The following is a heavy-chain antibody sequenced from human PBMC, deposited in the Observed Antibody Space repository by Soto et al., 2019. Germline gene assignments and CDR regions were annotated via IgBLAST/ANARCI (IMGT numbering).Heavy chain of an antibody. CDR2: INPSIGST. CDR1: GYTFNTYN. V-gene: IGHV1-46*02. CDR3: ARLYSGSRLDY. Sequence: QVQLVQSGAEVKKPGASVKVSCKASGYTFNTYNMYWVRQAPGQGLEWMGVINPSIGSTNYAQKFQGRVIMTRDTCTSTVYMELSTLRSDDTAVYYCARLYSGSRLDYWGQGTLVTVSS. J-gene: IGHJ4*02. D-gene: IGHD1-26*01.